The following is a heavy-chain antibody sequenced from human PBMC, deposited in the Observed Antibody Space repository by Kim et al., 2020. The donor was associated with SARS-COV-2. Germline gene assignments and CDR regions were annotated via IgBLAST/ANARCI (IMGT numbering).Heavy chain of an antibody. CDR1: PFTFDEHA. D-gene: IGHD2-8*02. V-gene: IGHV3-9*01. CDR2: FMWDGSRV. Sequence: GGSLRLSCVASPFTFDEHAMHWVRQAPGKGLEWVSAFMWDGSRVGYSDSVKVRFTISRDNAKKSLFLQMNSLRPEYTALYYCVKDINPGGADVWGHGTTV. J-gene: IGHJ6*02. CDR3: VKDINPGGADV.